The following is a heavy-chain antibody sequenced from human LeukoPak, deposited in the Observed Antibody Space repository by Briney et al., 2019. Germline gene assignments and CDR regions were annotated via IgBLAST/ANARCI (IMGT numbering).Heavy chain of an antibody. CDR2: IKQDGSEK. CDR3: ARDVGYCSSTSCYTDY. V-gene: IGHV3-7*04. Sequence: GGSLRLSCAASGFTFSSYWMRWVRQSPGKGLEWVANIKQDGSEKYYVDPVKGRFTISRDNAKNSLYLQMNSLRAEDTAVYYGARDVGYCSSTSCYTDYWGQGTLVTVSS. D-gene: IGHD2-2*02. J-gene: IGHJ4*02. CDR1: GFTFSSYW.